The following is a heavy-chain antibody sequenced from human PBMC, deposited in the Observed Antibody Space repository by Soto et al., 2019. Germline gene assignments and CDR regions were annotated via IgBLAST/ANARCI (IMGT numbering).Heavy chain of an antibody. CDR2: IYYSGSS. Sequence: QLQLQESGPGLVKPSETLSLTCTVSGGSISSSSHYWGWIRQPPGEGLEWIGSIYYSGSSYYNPSLKSRVTISVDTSRDHFSLNLSSVTAADTAVYYCARHIIPWYFDLWGRGTLVTVSS. CDR1: GGSISSSSHY. V-gene: IGHV4-39*01. J-gene: IGHJ2*01. CDR3: ARHIIPWYFDL.